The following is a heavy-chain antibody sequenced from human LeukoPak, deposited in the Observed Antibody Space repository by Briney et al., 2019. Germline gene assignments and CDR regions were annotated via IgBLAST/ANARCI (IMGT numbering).Heavy chain of an antibody. D-gene: IGHD4-17*01. V-gene: IGHV4-59*01. J-gene: IGHJ6*03. CDR2: IIYTGTT. CDR3: AKSYGDYGVYYYYYYMDV. CDR1: GASISSYY. Sequence: MASETLSLTCTVSGASISSYYWSWIRQPPGKGLEWIAYIIYTGTTNYNPSLKSRVTISVDTSKNQFSLKLSSVTAADTAVYYCAKSYGDYGVYYYYYYMDVWGKGTTVTVSS.